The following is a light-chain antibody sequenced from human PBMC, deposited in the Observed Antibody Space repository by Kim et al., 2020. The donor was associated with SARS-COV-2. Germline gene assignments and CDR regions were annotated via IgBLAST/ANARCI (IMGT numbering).Light chain of an antibody. Sequence: PGKTARITCGGNNIGSKSVHWYQQKPGQAPILVIYYDSDRPSGIPERFSGSNSENSATLTISRVEAGDEADYYCQVWDTSSDHHVFGTGTKVTVL. CDR3: QVWDTSSDHHV. V-gene: IGLV3-21*04. J-gene: IGLJ1*01. CDR2: YDS. CDR1: NIGSKS.